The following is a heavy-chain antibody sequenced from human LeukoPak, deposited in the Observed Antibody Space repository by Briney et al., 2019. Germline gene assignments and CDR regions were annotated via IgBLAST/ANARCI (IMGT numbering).Heavy chain of an antibody. D-gene: IGHD2-15*01. V-gene: IGHV4-39*01. CDR1: GGSISSSSSY. J-gene: IGHJ6*03. CDR3: ARRIRNYYYMDV. CDR2: IYYSGSA. Sequence: SETLSLTCTVSGGSISSSSSYWGWIRQPPGKGLEWIGSIYYSGSAYYNPSLKSRVTMSVDTSKNQFSLKLSSVTTADTAVYYCARRIRNYYYMDVWGKGTTVTVSS.